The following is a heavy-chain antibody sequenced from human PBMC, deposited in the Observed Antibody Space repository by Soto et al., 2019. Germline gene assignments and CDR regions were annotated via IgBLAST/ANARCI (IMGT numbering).Heavy chain of an antibody. CDR2: IYYSGST. CDR3: ARHPPNTAMVPYWYFDL. D-gene: IGHD5-18*01. CDR1: GGSISSSSYY. J-gene: IGHJ2*01. Sequence: QLQLQESGPGLVKPSETLSLTCTVSGGSISSSSYYWGWIRQPPGKGLEWIGSIYYSGSTYYNPSLKSRVTRSVDTSKNQFSLKLSSVTAADTALYYCARHPPNTAMVPYWYFDLWGRGTLVTVSS. V-gene: IGHV4-39*01.